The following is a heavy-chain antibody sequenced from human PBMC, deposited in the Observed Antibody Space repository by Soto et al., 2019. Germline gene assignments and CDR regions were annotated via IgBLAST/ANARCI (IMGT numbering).Heavy chain of an antibody. CDR2: IDFSGST. D-gene: IGHD3-10*01. CDR3: ARRGSGSYIFDF. J-gene: IGHJ4*02. V-gene: IGHV4-31*03. CDR1: GGSINSDGYY. Sequence: ASETLSLTCSVSGGSINSDGYYWSWIRQHPGKGLEWIGYIDFSGSTYYSVSLKSRVTVSVDTSKNQFSLKLSSVTAADTAVYYCARRGSGSYIFDFWGQGIQVTVSS.